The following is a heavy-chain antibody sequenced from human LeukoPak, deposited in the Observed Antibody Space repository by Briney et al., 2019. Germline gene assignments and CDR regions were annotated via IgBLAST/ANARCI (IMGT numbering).Heavy chain of an antibody. V-gene: IGHV3-30*04. CDR3: ARRWTFDY. CDR2: ISYDENDK. D-gene: IGHD1-1*01. J-gene: IGHJ4*02. CDR1: GFTFSIYA. Sequence: GGSLRLSCAASGFTFSIYAMHWVRQAPGKGLEWVAVISYDENDKYYADSVKGRFTISRDNSKNTLYLQMNSLRAEDTAVYYCARRWTFDYWGQGTLVTVSS.